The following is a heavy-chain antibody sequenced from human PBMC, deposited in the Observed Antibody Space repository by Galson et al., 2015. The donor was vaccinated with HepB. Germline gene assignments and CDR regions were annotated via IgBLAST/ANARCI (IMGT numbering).Heavy chain of an antibody. D-gene: IGHD3-16*01. CDR2: ISDGGSKI. CDR3: AKDGRGRSGYFYEFGY. V-gene: IGHV3-23*01. Sequence: SLRLSCAASGFTFSSYGMSWVRQCPGKGLEWVSSISDGGSKIQYADSVKGRFSISRDDSKNTMYLQMNSLSAEDTAVYYCAKDGRGRSGYFYEFGYWGQGTLVTVSS. CDR1: GFTFSSYG. J-gene: IGHJ4*02.